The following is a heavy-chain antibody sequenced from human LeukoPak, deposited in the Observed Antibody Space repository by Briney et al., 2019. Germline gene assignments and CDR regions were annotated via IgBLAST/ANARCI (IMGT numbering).Heavy chain of an antibody. CDR3: ARVGAAVDFDY. CDR2: IKQDGSEK. CDR1: GFTFSSYW. V-gene: IGHV3-7*01. J-gene: IGHJ4*02. D-gene: IGHD6-13*01. Sequence: GGSLRLSCAASGFTFSSYWMSWVRQAPGKGLEWVANIKQDGSEKYYVDPVKGRFTISRDNAKNSLYLQMNSLRAEDTAVYYCARVGAAVDFDYWGQGTLVTVSS.